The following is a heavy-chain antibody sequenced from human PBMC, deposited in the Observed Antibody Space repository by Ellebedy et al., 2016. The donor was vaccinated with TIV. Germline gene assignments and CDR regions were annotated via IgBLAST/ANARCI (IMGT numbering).Heavy chain of an antibody. V-gene: IGHV3-30*04. Sequence: GESLKISCAASGFTFSRYTMHWVRQAPGKGLEWVALKSYDGSNEYYADSVKGRFTISRDNSKKTLYLQMNSLRAEDTAVYYCARDLSAGTTLRLDYWGQGTLVTVSS. D-gene: IGHD1-1*01. J-gene: IGHJ4*02. CDR2: KSYDGSNE. CDR1: GFTFSRYT. CDR3: ARDLSAGTTLRLDY.